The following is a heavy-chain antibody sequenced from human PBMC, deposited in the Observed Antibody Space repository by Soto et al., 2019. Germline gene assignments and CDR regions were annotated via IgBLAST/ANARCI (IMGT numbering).Heavy chain of an antibody. D-gene: IGHD3-3*01. Sequence: QVQLQESGPGLVKPSQTLSLTCTVSGGSISSGDYYWSWIRQPPGKGLEWIGYIYYSGSTYYNPYLTSRVTLSVSTSKHQLSLELSSVTAADTAVYYCARWYYDFWSGYLTNWFDPWGQGPLVNVSS. CDR2: IYYSGST. J-gene: IGHJ5*02. V-gene: IGHV4-30-4*01. CDR1: GGSISSGDYY. CDR3: ARWYYDFWSGYLTNWFDP.